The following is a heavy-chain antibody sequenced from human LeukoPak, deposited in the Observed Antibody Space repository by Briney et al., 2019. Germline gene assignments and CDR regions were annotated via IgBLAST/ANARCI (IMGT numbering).Heavy chain of an antibody. D-gene: IGHD3-9*01. V-gene: IGHV1-2*02. CDR2: INPNIGGA. Sequence: ASVKVSCKPSRYTLTGYYIHSGPQAPGPGREWMGWINPNIGGANYAQKFQGRVTMTRETSLSTAYMELSRLRSYAPAVLYGALLVPQYDILPGYYRGDYFDYWGQGTLVTVSS. J-gene: IGHJ4*02. CDR3: ALLVPQYDILPGYYRGDYFDY. CDR1: RYTLTGYY.